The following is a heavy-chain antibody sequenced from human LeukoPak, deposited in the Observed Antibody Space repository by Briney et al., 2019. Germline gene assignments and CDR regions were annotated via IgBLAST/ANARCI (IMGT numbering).Heavy chain of an antibody. V-gene: IGHV5-10-1*01. CDR2: IDPTDSYT. CDR1: GYNFASYW. J-gene: IGHJ4*02. D-gene: IGHD2-15*01. Sequence: GESLKISCKGSGYNFASYWIGWVRQVPGKGLEWMGRIDPTDSYTNYSPSFQGHVTISGDKSISTAYLQWSSLKASDTAMYYCARLVAASGGGYFDYWGQGTLVTVSS. CDR3: ARLVAASGGGYFDY.